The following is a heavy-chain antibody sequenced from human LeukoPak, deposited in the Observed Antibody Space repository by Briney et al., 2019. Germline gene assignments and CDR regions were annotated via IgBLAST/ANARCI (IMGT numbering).Heavy chain of an antibody. CDR2: MYYSGST. D-gene: IGHD5-12*01. J-gene: IGHJ4*02. CDR1: GNSIITYY. CDR3: ARHSRGYDSEFGY. V-gene: IGHV4-59*08. Sequence: SETLSLTCTVSGNSIITYYWSWIRQPPGKGLEWIGYMYYSGSTNYNPSLKSRVAISVDKSRNQFSLTLSSVTAADTAVYYCARHSRGYDSEFGYWGQGTLVTVSS.